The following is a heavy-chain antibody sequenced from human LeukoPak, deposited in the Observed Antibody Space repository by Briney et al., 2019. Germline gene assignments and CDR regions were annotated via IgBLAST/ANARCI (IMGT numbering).Heavy chain of an antibody. V-gene: IGHV3-66*01. CDR1: GFTVSSNY. CDR3: ARAGILTGYYLDY. J-gene: IGHJ4*02. D-gene: IGHD3-9*01. CDR2: IYSGGST. Sequence: GGSLRLSCAASGFTVSSNYMSRVRQAPGKGLEWVSVIYSGGSTYNADSVKGRFTISRDNPKNTLYLQMNSLRAEDTAVYYCARAGILTGYYLDYWGQGTLVTVSS.